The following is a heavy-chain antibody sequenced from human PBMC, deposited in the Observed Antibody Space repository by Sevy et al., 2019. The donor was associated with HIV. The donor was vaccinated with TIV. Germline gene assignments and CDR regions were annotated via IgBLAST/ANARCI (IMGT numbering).Heavy chain of an antibody. CDR1: GYTFTGYY. D-gene: IGHD3-3*01. CDR2: INPNSGGT. V-gene: IGHV1-2*06. Sequence: ASVKVSCKASGYTFTGYYMHWVRQAPGQGLEWMGRINPNSGGTNYAQKFQGRVTMTRDTSISTAYMELSRLRSDDTAVYYCARVSDFWSGYYPYYFDYWGQGTLVTVSS. J-gene: IGHJ4*02. CDR3: ARVSDFWSGYYPYYFDY.